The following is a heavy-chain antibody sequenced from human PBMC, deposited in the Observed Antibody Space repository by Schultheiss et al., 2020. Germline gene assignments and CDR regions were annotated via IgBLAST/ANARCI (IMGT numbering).Heavy chain of an antibody. J-gene: IGHJ6*02. CDR3: ARVDGIVVVPAAIPEYYYYGMDV. D-gene: IGHD2-2*02. V-gene: IGHV1-69*13. Sequence: SVKVSCKASGGTFSSYAISWVRQAPGQGLEWMGGIIPIFGTANYAQKFQGRVTITADESTSTAYMELSSLRSDDTAVYYCARVDGIVVVPAAIPEYYYYGMDVWGQGTTVTVS. CDR2: IIPIFGTA. CDR1: GGTFSSYA.